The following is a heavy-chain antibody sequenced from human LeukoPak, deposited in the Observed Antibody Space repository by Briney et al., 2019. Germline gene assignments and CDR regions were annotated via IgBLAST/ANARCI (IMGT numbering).Heavy chain of an antibody. CDR2: IYTSGST. D-gene: IGHD3-3*01. Sequence: SETLSLTCTVSGGSISSYYWSWIRQPPGKGLEWIGYIYTSGSTNYNPSLKSRVTISVDTSKNQFSLKLSSVTAADTAVYYCAGGYYDFRSGRFDYWGQGTLVTVSS. CDR1: GGSISSYY. CDR3: AGGYYDFRSGRFDY. V-gene: IGHV4-4*09. J-gene: IGHJ4*02.